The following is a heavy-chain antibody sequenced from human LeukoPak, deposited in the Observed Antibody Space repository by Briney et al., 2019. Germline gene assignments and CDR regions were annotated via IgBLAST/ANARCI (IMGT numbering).Heavy chain of an antibody. CDR1: GFPFSDFS. D-gene: IGHD2-8*01. V-gene: IGHV3-23*01. CDR2: TNSGGTST. Sequence: GGSLRLSCATSGFPFSDFSMSWIRQAPGKGLEWISATNSGGTSTYYAESVKGRFTISRDNSKNTLYLQMSSLRVEDTAVYYCAKQSYARSLGEGGPGTLVSVSS. J-gene: IGHJ4*02. CDR3: AKQSYARSLGE.